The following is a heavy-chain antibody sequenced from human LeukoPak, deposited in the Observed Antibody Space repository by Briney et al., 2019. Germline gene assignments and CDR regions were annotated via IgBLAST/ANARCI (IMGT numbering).Heavy chain of an antibody. CDR3: ARDNYDSSGYYFD. V-gene: IGHV3-48*03. Sequence: AGGSLRLSCAASGFTFSSYEMNWVRQAPGKGLEWGSYISSSGSTMYYADSVKGRFTISRDNAKNSLYLQMNSLRAEDTAVYYCARDNYDSSGYYFDWGQGTLVTVPS. CDR2: ISSSGSTM. J-gene: IGHJ4*02. CDR1: GFTFSSYE. D-gene: IGHD3-22*01.